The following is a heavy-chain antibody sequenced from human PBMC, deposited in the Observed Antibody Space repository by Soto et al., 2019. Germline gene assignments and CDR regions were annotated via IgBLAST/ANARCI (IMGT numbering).Heavy chain of an antibody. Sequence: EVQLVESGGSLVQPGGSLRLSCAASGFTFSSYSMNWVRQAPGKGLEWVSYISSSSSTIYYADSVKGRFTISRDNAKNSLYLQMNSLRAEDTAVYYCARGRIAAAGRWFDPSRQGTLVSVSS. CDR3: ARGRIAAAGRWFDP. CDR2: ISSSSSTI. V-gene: IGHV3-48*01. CDR1: GFTFSSYS. D-gene: IGHD6-13*01. J-gene: IGHJ5*02.